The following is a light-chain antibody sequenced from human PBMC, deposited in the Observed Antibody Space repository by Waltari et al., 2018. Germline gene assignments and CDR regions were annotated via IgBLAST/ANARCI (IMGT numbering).Light chain of an antibody. V-gene: IGKV2-30*02. J-gene: IGKJ4*01. Sequence: DVVMTQSPLSLPVTLGQPASISCRSSQSLVHSDGNTYLKWFHQRPGQSPRSLIYKVFKRESGVPDRFSGSGSGTNFTLKSSRVEAEDVGVYFCMQGTYGLTFGGGTKVEIK. CDR3: MQGTYGLT. CDR1: QSLVHSDGNTY. CDR2: KVF.